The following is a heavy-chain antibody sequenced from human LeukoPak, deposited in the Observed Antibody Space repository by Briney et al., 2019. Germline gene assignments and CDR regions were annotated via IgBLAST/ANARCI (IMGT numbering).Heavy chain of an antibody. J-gene: IGHJ4*02. Sequence: PSETLSLTCAVYGGSFSGYYWSWIRQPPGKGLEWIGEINHSGSTNYNPCLHSRVTISVDTSRHQISLTGSSVTDADTAVYYCARGHGSRGSEGILDYWGQGNVVSVSS. CDR1: GGSFSGYY. CDR2: INHSGST. D-gene: IGHD5-12*01. CDR3: ARGHGSRGSEGILDY. V-gene: IGHV4-34*01.